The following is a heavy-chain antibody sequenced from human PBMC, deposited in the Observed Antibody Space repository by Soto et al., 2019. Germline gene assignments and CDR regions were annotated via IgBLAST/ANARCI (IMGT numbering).Heavy chain of an antibody. V-gene: IGHV6-1*01. CDR2: TYYRSKWYD. J-gene: IGHJ6*02. CDR1: GDSVSSNSAA. Sequence: QVQLQQSGPELVKPSQTLSLTCAISGDSVSSNSAAWSWIRQSPSRGLEWLGRTYYRSKWYDDFAVSVKSRITINPDTSKNQFSLQLSSVTPEDTAVYYCAREPQSGNYFHYYGLDVWGQGTTVTVSS. CDR3: AREPQSGNYFHYYGLDV. D-gene: IGHD1-26*01.